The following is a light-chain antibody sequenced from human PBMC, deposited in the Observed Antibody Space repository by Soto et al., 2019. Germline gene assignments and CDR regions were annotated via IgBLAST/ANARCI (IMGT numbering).Light chain of an antibody. CDR3: ETWGRNTRV. V-gene: IGLV4-60*03. Sequence: QSVLTQSSSASASLGSSVNLTCTLSSGHSAYIVAWHQQQPGKAPRYLMRLGGGGSYSKGSGVPDRFSGSKSGADRYLTISNLQSEDEADYYCETWGRNTRVFGGGTQLTVL. CDR1: SGHSAYI. J-gene: IGLJ2*01. CDR2: LGGGGSY.